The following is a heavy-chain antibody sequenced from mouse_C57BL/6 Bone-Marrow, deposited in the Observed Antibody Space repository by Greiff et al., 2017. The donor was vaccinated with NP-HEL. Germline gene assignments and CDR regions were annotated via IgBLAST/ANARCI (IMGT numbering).Heavy chain of an antibody. CDR1: GYTFTSYW. CDR2: IDPNSGGT. Sequence: QVQLQQPGAELVKPGASVKLSCKASGYTFTSYWMHWVKQRPGRGLEWIGRIDPNSGGTTYNEKFKSKATLTVDKPSSTAYMPLSSLTSEDSAVYYCARIYYGYEYFDVWGTGTTVTVSS. D-gene: IGHD2-2*01. CDR3: ARIYYGYEYFDV. V-gene: IGHV1-72*01. J-gene: IGHJ1*03.